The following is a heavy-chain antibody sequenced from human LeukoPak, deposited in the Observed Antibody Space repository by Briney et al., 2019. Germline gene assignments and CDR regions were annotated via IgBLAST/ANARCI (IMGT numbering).Heavy chain of an antibody. CDR1: GYTFTIYD. Sequence: ASVTVSFKASGYTFTIYDINWVRQATGQGLEWMGWMNPNSGNTGYAQKFQGRVTMTRNTSISTAYMELSSLRSEDTAVYYCARPREPHYDFWSGYRYYYYYMDVWGKGTTVTVSS. V-gene: IGHV1-8*01. J-gene: IGHJ6*03. CDR3: ARPREPHYDFWSGYRYYYYYMDV. D-gene: IGHD3-3*01. CDR2: MNPNSGNT.